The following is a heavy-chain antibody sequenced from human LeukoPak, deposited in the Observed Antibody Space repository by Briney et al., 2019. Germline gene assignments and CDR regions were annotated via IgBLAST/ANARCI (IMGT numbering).Heavy chain of an antibody. V-gene: IGHV5-10-1*01. D-gene: IGHD5-18*01. CDR3: ARRLFSYGYGALDI. CDR2: IDPSDSSI. J-gene: IGHJ3*02. Sequence: GESRKISCKGSGYTFTNYWISWVRQVPGKGLEWMGRIDPSDSSINYSPSFQGHVTISADKSVTTVYLQWSSLKAPDTAMYYCARRLFSYGYGALDIWGQGTVLTVSS. CDR1: GYTFTNYW.